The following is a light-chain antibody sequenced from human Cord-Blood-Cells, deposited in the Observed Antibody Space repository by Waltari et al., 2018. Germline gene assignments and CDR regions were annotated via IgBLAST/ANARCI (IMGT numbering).Light chain of an antibody. V-gene: IGLV1-44*01. CDR1: SSKLGSSN. J-gene: IGLJ3*02. Sequence: QSVLTQPPSASGTPGQRVTIPGSGNSSKLGSSNLKWYQQLPGTAPKLPIDRNNQRPSGVPDRFSGSRSGTSASLAISGLQSEDEADYYCAAWDDSLNGPVFGGGTKLTVL. CDR3: AAWDDSLNGPV. CDR2: RNN.